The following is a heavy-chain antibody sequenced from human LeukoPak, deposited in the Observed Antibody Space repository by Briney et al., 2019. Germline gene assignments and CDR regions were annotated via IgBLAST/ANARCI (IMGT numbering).Heavy chain of an antibody. V-gene: IGHV3-33*01. Sequence: GRSLRLSCAASGLTFSNSGMHWVRQAPGKGLEWVAFIWYDGSSKYSADSVKGRFTISRDNSKNTIYLQMNSLRVDDTAVYYCARAPFSADSSATPPAFDIWGHGTMVTVSS. CDR3: ARAPFSADSSATPPAFDI. J-gene: IGHJ3*02. D-gene: IGHD3-22*01. CDR1: GLTFSNSG. CDR2: IWYDGSSK.